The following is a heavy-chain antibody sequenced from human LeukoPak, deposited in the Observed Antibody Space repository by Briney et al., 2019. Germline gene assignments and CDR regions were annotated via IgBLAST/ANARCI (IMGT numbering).Heavy chain of an antibody. CDR2: IIPILGIA. Sequence: SVKVSCKASGGTFSSYAISWVRQAPGQGLEWMGRIIPILGIANYAQKFQGRVTITADKSTSTAYMELSSLRSEDTAVYYCARTSEDIPDYYYYGMDVWGQGTTVTVPS. CDR1: GGTFSSYA. CDR3: ARTSEDIPDYYYYGMDV. J-gene: IGHJ6*02. V-gene: IGHV1-69*04. D-gene: IGHD2-15*01.